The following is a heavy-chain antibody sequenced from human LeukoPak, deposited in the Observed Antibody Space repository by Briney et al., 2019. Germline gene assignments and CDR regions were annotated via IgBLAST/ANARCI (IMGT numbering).Heavy chain of an antibody. D-gene: IGHD3-10*01. V-gene: IGHV1-46*01. CDR3: SAGSGRGRDFDY. Sequence: ASVKVSCKASGYTFTGYYMHWVRQAPGQGLEWMGIINPSGGSTSYAQKFQGRVTMTRDTSTSTVYMELSSLRSEDTAVYYCSAGSGRGRDFDYWGQGTLVTVSS. J-gene: IGHJ4*02. CDR1: GYTFTGYY. CDR2: INPSGGST.